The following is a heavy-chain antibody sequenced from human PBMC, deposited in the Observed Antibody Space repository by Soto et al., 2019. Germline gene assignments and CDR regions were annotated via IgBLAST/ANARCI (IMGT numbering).Heavy chain of an antibody. CDR3: ARTWHKKSEIPGYFDS. CDR2: IYSSGST. D-gene: IGHD2-21*01. CDR1: GASVSRGNYY. Sequence: QVQLQESGPGLVKPSETLSVTCTVSGASVSRGNYYWNWIRQSPGKGLEWIGFIYSSGSTNYSPSLKSRVTMSLDMSKNLFSLRLPSVTAADTAMYYCARTWHKKSEIPGYFDSWGQGTLVTVSS. J-gene: IGHJ4*02. V-gene: IGHV4-61*01.